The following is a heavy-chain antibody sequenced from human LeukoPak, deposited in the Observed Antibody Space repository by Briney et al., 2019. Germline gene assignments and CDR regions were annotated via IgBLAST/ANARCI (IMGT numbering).Heavy chain of an antibody. CDR3: ARGPPQYYDILTGYYPD. V-gene: IGHV4-34*01. CDR2: INHSGST. CDR1: GGSFSGYY. Sequence: SETLSLTCAVYGGSFSGYYWSWIRQPPGKGLEWIGEINHSGSTNCNPSLKSRVTISVDTSKNQFSLKLSSVTAADTAVYYCARGPPQYYDILTGYYPDWGQGTLVTVSS. J-gene: IGHJ4*02. D-gene: IGHD3-9*01.